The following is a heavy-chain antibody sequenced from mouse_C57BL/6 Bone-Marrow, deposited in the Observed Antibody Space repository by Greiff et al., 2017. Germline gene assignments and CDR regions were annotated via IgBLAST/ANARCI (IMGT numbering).Heavy chain of an antibody. Sequence: VQLQQSGAELVRPGASVKLSCTASGFNIKDDYMHWVKQRPEQGLEWIGWIDPENGDTEYASKFQGKATITADTSSNTAYLQLSSLTSEDTAVYYCTAYYSFADWGQGTLVTVSA. J-gene: IGHJ3*01. V-gene: IGHV14-4*01. CDR1: GFNIKDDY. D-gene: IGHD2-12*01. CDR2: IDPENGDT. CDR3: TAYYSFAD.